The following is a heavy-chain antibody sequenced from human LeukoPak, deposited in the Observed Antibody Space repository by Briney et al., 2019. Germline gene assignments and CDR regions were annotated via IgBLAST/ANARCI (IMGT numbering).Heavy chain of an antibody. CDR3: ARDRPYTGGWRGFDY. Sequence: SVKVSCKASGGTFSRYAISWVRQAPGQGLEWMGGIIPMFGIATYAQKFQGRVTITADESTSTAYMELSSLRSEDTAVYYCARDRPYTGGWRGFDYWGQGTLVTVSS. V-gene: IGHV1-69*13. CDR2: IIPMFGIA. D-gene: IGHD6-19*01. CDR1: GGTFSRYA. J-gene: IGHJ4*02.